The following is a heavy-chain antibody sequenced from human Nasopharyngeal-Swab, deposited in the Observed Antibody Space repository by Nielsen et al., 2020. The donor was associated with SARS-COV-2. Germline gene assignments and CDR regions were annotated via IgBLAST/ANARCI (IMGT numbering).Heavy chain of an antibody. D-gene: IGHD6-13*01. Sequence: GESLKISCAASGFTFSSYSMSWLRQAPGKGLEWVSTITGNGDTTYYADSVTGRFTISRDNSENTVYLQMNSLRAEDTALYHCARPLSRDSTWTTEANWFDPWGQGTLVTVSS. V-gene: IGHV3-23*01. CDR2: ITGNGDTT. CDR1: GFTFSSYS. CDR3: ARPLSRDSTWTTEANWFDP. J-gene: IGHJ5*02.